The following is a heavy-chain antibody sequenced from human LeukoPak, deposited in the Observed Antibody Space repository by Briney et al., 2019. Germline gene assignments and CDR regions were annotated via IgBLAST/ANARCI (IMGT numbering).Heavy chain of an antibody. Sequence: GASVKVSCKASGYIFTSYYIDWVRQTPGQGPEWMARINPAGGSTRYAEKFQGRVTVTRDTSTNTVYMEVNSLRSDDTAVYYCARKNNQHYYYAMDVWGQGTTVIISS. CDR1: GYIFTSYY. D-gene: IGHD1-14*01. CDR3: ARKNNQHYYYAMDV. J-gene: IGHJ6*02. CDR2: INPAGGST. V-gene: IGHV1-46*01.